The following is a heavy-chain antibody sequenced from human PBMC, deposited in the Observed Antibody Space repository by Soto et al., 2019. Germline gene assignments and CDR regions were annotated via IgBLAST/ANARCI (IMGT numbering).Heavy chain of an antibody. J-gene: IGHJ4*02. D-gene: IGHD6-13*01. CDR1: GFTCSSYS. CDR2: ISSSSSYI. CDR3: ARGYSSSLAY. Sequence: EVQLVESGGGLVKPGGSLRLSCAASGFTCSSYSMNWVRRAPGKGLEWVSSISSSSSYIYYADSVKGRFTISRDNAKNSLYLQMNSLRAEDTAVYYCARGYSSSLAYWGQGTLVTVSS. V-gene: IGHV3-21*01.